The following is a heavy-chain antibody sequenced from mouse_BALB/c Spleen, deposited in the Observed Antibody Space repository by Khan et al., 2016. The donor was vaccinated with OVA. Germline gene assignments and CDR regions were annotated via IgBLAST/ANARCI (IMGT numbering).Heavy chain of an antibody. CDR3: ARAYYRYDGYYAMDY. J-gene: IGHJ4*01. D-gene: IGHD2-14*01. Sequence: VQLVESGPGLVAPSQSLSITCTVSGFSLSRYNLHWVRQPPGKGLEWLGMIWGGGGTDYNSTLKSRLNISKDNSKSQVLLKMNSLQTDDTAMYXCARAYYRYDGYYAMDYWGQGTSVTVSS. CDR1: GFSLSRYN. V-gene: IGHV2-6-4*01. CDR2: IWGGGGT.